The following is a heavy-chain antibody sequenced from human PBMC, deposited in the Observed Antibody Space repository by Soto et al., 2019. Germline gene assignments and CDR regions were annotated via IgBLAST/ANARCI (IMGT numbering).Heavy chain of an antibody. CDR1: GFSFSSYA. J-gene: IGHJ4*01. V-gene: IGHV3-23*01. CDR2: ISGSGERT. D-gene: IGHD3-10*01. Sequence: EVQLSESGGGLVQSGGSLRLSCAAPGFSFSSYAMTWVRLTPGKGLALVSSISGSGERTDYADSVKGRFTISRDKSKNSLFLQMTSLRGEDTATYYCAKWRYNYGYLDPTRGSHLAYWGHGSLVTVSS. CDR3: AKWRYNYGYLDPTRGSHLAY.